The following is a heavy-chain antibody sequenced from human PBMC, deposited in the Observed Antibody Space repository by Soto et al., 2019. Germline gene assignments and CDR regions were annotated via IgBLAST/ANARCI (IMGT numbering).Heavy chain of an antibody. Sequence: SETLSLTCTVSGGSISSYYWSWIRQPPGKGLEWIGYIYYSGSTNYNPSLKSRVTMSVDTSKNQFSLKLSSVTAADTAVYYCARDQYSGSYSGMDVWGQGTTVTVSS. V-gene: IGHV4-59*01. CDR2: IYYSGST. CDR3: ARDQYSGSYSGMDV. J-gene: IGHJ6*02. D-gene: IGHD1-26*01. CDR1: GGSISSYY.